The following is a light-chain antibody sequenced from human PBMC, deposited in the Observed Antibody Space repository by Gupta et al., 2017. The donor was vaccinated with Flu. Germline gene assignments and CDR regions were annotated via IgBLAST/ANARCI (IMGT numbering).Light chain of an antibody. CDR2: AAS. V-gene: IGKV1-39*01. CDR1: QSISSY. CDR3: QQSYSTRPWT. Sequence: SIGDRVTITCRASQSISSYLNWYQQKPGKAPKLLIYAASSLQSGVPSRFSGSGSGTDFTLTISSLQPEDFATYYCQQSYSTRPWTFGQGTKLEIK. J-gene: IGKJ1*01.